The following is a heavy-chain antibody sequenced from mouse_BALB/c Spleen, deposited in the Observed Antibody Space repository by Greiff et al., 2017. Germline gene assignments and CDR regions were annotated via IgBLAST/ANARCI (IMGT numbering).Heavy chain of an antibody. CDR1: GYTFTSYW. V-gene: IGHV1-69*02. Sequence: QVQLQQPGAELVKPGASVKLSCKASGYTFTSYWMHWVKQRPGQGLEWIGEIDPSDSYTNYNQKFKGKATLTVGKSSSTAYMQLSSLTSEDSAVYYCARKYGGYFDVWGAGTTVTVSS. J-gene: IGHJ1*01. CDR2: IDPSDSYT. D-gene: IGHD5-1-1*01. CDR3: ARKYGGYFDV.